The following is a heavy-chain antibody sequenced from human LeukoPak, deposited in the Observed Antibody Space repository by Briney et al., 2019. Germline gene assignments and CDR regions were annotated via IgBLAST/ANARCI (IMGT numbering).Heavy chain of an antibody. D-gene: IGHD2-21*02. V-gene: IGHV4-34*01. Sequence: PSETLSLTCAVYGGSFSGYYWSWIRQPPGKGLEWIGEINHSGSTNYNPSLKSRVTISVDTSKNQFSLKLSSVTAADTAVYYCARGRWLRCGGDCLSAFDIWGQGTMVTVSS. J-gene: IGHJ3*02. CDR2: INHSGST. CDR3: ARGRWLRCGGDCLSAFDI. CDR1: GGSFSGYY.